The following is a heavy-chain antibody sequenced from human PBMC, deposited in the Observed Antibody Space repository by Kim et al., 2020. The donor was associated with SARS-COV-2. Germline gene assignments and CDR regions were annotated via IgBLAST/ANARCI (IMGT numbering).Heavy chain of an antibody. CDR2: ISVYTGNT. D-gene: IGHD3-22*01. V-gene: IGHV1-18*01. CDR3: ARDAYYFDSSGHYYFDS. Sequence: ASVKVSCKASGYTFTNYGISWVRQAPGQGLEWVGWISVYTGNTNYAQKLQGRVTMTTDTSTSTAYMELRSLRSDDTAVYYCARDAYYFDSSGHYYFDSWGQGTLVTVSS. J-gene: IGHJ4*02. CDR1: GYTFTNYG.